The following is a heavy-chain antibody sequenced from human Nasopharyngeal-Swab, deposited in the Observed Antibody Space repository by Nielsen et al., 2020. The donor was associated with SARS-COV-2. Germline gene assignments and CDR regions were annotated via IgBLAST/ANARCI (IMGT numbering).Heavy chain of an antibody. CDR3: ARVGDGFNYRYYYYYDMDV. V-gene: IGHV1-18*01. CDR1: GYTFSTYG. CDR2: INAYNDNT. J-gene: IGHJ6*02. D-gene: IGHD5-24*01. Sequence: SVQVSCKASGYTFSTYGITWVRQAPGQGLEWMGWINAYNDNTNYVQKLQGRVTMTTDTSRSTAYMELRSLRSDDTAVYYCARVGDGFNYRYYYYYDMDVWGQGTTVTVSS.